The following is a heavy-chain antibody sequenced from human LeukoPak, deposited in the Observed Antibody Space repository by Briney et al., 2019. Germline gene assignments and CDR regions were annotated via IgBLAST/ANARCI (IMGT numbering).Heavy chain of an antibody. CDR3: ARVGDFWSGYYRPFDY. D-gene: IGHD3-3*01. CDR1: GGTFSSYA. V-gene: IGHV1-69*13. Sequence: SVKVSCKASGGTFSSYAISWVRQAPGQGLEWMGGIIPIFGTANYAQKFKGRVTITADESTSTAYMELSSLRSEDTAVYYCARVGDFWSGYYRPFDYWGQGTLVTVSS. J-gene: IGHJ4*02. CDR2: IIPIFGTA.